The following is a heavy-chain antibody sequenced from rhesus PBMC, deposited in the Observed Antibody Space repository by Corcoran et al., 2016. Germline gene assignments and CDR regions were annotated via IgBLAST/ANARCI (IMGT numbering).Heavy chain of an antibody. Sequence: EVQLVETGGGLVQPGGSLKVSCVVCGFTFSSYGMSWVRKAPGKGLEWVSGMNSGVGDTYYPDSVKGRFTSSRDNSQNTRSQEMNSLRTEETAVYYGAKHGSAYHAGFDCWGQGVLVTVSS. D-gene: IGHD1-44*02. CDR3: AKHGSAYHAGFDC. CDR1: GFTFSSYG. V-gene: IGHV3S5*01. J-gene: IGHJ4*01. CDR2: MNSGVGDT.